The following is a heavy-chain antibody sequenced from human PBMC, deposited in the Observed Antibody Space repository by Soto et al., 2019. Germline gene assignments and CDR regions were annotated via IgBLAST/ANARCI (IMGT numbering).Heavy chain of an antibody. V-gene: IGHV1-69*02. CDR2: IIPILGIA. CDR3: ARGRDIVVVPARVVFDY. D-gene: IGHD2-2*01. Sequence: SVKVSCKASGGTFSSYTISWVRQAPGQGLEWMGRIIPILGIANYAQKFQGRVTITADKSTSTAYMELSSLRSEDTAVYYCARGRDIVVVPARVVFDYWGKGTLVT. CDR1: GGTFSSYT. J-gene: IGHJ4*02.